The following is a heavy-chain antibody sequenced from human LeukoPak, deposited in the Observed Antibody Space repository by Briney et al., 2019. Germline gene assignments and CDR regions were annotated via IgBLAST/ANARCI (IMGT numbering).Heavy chain of an antibody. CDR2: ISSSGSTI. CDR1: GFTFSSYE. CDR3: ARDQGYVEAARSDY. J-gene: IGHJ4*02. D-gene: IGHD6-6*01. Sequence: QPGGSLRLSCAASGFTFSSYEMNWVRQAPGKGLEWVSYISSSGSTIYYADSVKGRFTISRDNAKNSLYLQMNSLRAEDTAVYYCARDQGYVEAARSDYWGQGTLVTVSS. V-gene: IGHV3-48*03.